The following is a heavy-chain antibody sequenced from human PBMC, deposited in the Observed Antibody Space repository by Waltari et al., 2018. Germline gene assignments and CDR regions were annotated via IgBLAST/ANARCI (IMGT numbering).Heavy chain of an antibody. Sequence: QVQLQESGPGLVKPSGTLSLTCAVSGGSISSSNWWSWVRQPPGKGLEWIGEIYHSGNTNYNPSRKSRVTISVDKSKNQFSLKLSSVTAADTAVYYCARADGVSAALNIDYWGQGTLVTVSS. CDR2: IYHSGNT. D-gene: IGHD2-8*02. J-gene: IGHJ4*02. CDR3: ARADGVSAALNIDY. V-gene: IGHV4-4*02. CDR1: GGSISSSNW.